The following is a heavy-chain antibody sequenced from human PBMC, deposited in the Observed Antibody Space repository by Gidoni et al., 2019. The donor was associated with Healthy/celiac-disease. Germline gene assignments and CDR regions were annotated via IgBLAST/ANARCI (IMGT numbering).Heavy chain of an antibody. CDR1: GFTFDDYA. CDR3: AKDMFLDYYGMDV. Sequence: DVQLVESGGGLVQPGRSLRLSCAASGFTFDDYAMHWVRQAPGQGLEWVSGISWNSGSIGYADSVKGRFTISRDNAKNSLYLQMNSLRAEDTALYYCAKDMFLDYYGMDVWGQGTTVTVSS. J-gene: IGHJ6*02. V-gene: IGHV3-9*01. CDR2: ISWNSGSI. D-gene: IGHD3-10*02.